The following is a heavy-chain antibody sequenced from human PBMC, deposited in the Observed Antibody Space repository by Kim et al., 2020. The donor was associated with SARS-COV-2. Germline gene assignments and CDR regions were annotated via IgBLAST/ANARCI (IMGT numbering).Heavy chain of an antibody. J-gene: IGHJ4*02. D-gene: IGHD3-22*01. CDR3: ARHFYDSSGYWHFDY. Sequence: PSLKSRVTISVDPSKNQFSLKLSSVTAADTAVYYCARHFYDSSGYWHFDYWGQGTLVTVSS. V-gene: IGHV4-59*08.